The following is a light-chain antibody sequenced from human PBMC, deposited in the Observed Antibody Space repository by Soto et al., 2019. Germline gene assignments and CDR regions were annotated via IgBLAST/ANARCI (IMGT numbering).Light chain of an antibody. CDR1: QSVSSTY. J-gene: IGKJ5*01. V-gene: IGKV3-20*01. CDR2: GAS. Sequence: EIVLTQSPDTLSLSPGETANLSCRASQSVSSTYLAWYHQKPGQAPRLLIFGASRRATGIPDRFSGSGSGTDFTLTISRLEPEDFAVYYCQQYDNSITFGQGTRLEIE. CDR3: QQYDNSIT.